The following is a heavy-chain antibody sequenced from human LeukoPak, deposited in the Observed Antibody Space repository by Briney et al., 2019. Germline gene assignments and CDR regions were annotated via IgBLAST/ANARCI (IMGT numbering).Heavy chain of an antibody. V-gene: IGHV4-61*02. CDR3: ARLSIAAAGRVDY. J-gene: IGHJ4*02. Sequence: SETLSLTCTVSGGSISSGSYYWSWIRQPAGKGLEWIGRIYTSGSTNYNPSLKSRVTISVDTSKNQFSLKLSSVTAADTAVYYCARLSIAAAGRVDYWGQGTLVTVSS. CDR2: IYTSGST. CDR1: GGSISSGSYY. D-gene: IGHD6-13*01.